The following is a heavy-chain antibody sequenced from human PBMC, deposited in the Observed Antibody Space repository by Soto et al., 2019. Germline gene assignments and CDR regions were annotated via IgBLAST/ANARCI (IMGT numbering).Heavy chain of an antibody. CDR3: ARGGVDYYDSSGYYFSPYYFDY. Sequence: SETLSLTCAVSGGSISSGGYSWSWIRQPPGKGQERIGYIYHSGSTYYNPSLKSRVTISVDRSKNQFSLKLSSVTAADTAVYYCARGGVDYYDSSGYYFSPYYFDYWGQGTLVTVPQ. V-gene: IGHV4-30-2*01. CDR1: GGSISSGGYS. D-gene: IGHD3-22*01. CDR2: IYHSGST. J-gene: IGHJ4*02.